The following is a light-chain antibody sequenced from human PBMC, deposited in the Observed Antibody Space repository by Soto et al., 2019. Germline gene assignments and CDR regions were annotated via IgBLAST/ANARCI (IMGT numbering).Light chain of an antibody. CDR2: GAS. CDR3: QQYTFWPPIT. J-gene: IGKJ5*01. Sequence: MTQSPSTLSASVGYTVSITCRASQSVSGWLAWYQQKPVQAPRPLIYGASSRATGIPDRFSGSGSGTDFTLTISRLEPEDFAVYYCQQYTFWPPITFGQGTRLEIK. V-gene: IGKV3D-15*01. CDR1: QSVSGW.